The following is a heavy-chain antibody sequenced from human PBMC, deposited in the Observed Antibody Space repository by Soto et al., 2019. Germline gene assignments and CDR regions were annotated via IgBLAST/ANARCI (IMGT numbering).Heavy chain of an antibody. CDR1: GYPVTAYY. V-gene: IGHV1-2*02. CDR3: ARGGGVGVAGSAAFDM. D-gene: IGHD3-3*01. CDR2: INPATGAA. Sequence: QLHLVQSGAVVKKPGASVTVSCSASGYPVTAYYMHWVRQAPGRGLEWMGGINPATGAAKYTQTFRGRVTMARDTSTSTVFMELSGLPSEDTAVFYCARGGGVGVAGSAAFDMWGQGTVVTVSS. J-gene: IGHJ3*02.